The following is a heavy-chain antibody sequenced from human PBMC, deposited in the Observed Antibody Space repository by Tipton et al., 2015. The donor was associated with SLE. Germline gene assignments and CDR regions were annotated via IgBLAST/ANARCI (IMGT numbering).Heavy chain of an antibody. V-gene: IGHV3-23*01. J-gene: IGHJ6*02. CDR3: ARDRTSRITIFGVARYGMDV. CDR1: GFTFSSYA. CDR2: ISGSGGST. Sequence: SLRLSCAASGFTFSSYAMSWVRQAPGKGLEWVSGISGSGGSTYYADSVKGRFTISRDNSKNTLYLQMNSLRAEDTAVYYCARDRTSRITIFGVARYGMDVWGQGTTVTVSS. D-gene: IGHD3-3*01.